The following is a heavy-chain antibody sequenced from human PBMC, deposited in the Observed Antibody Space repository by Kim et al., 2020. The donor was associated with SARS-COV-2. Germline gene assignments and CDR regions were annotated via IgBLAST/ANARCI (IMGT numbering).Heavy chain of an antibody. CDR1: GYTFTSYG. CDR2: ISAYNGNT. V-gene: IGHV1-18*01. D-gene: IGHD2-2*02. J-gene: IGHJ6*02. Sequence: ASVKVSCKASGYTFTSYGISWVRQAPGQGLEWMGWISAYNGNTNYAQKLQGRVTMTTDTSTSTAYMELRSLRSDDTAVYYCARLSCSSTSCYTYYYYYGMDVWGQGTTVTVSS. CDR3: ARLSCSSTSCYTYYYYYGMDV.